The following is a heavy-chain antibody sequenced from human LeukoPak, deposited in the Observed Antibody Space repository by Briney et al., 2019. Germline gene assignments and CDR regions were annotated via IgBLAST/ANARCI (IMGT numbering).Heavy chain of an antibody. D-gene: IGHD2-15*01. CDR2: IIPIFGTA. J-gene: IGHJ6*03. CDR1: GGTFISYA. V-gene: IGHV1-69*06. CDR3: ARCPVYCSGGSCDYYYYYYMDV. Sequence: GASVKVSCKASGGTFISYAISWVRQAPGQGREGMGGIIPIFGTANYAQKFQGRVTITADKSTSTAYMELSSLRSEDTAVYYCARCPVYCSGGSCDYYYYYYMDVGGKGTTVTVSS.